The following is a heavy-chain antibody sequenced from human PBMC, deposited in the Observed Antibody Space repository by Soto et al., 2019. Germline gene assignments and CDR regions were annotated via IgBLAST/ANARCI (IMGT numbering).Heavy chain of an antibody. CDR3: ARDKGVEMSTVTEYYFDY. V-gene: IGHV3-23*01. CDR2: VSASGLNT. J-gene: IGHJ4*02. D-gene: IGHD4-4*01. Sequence: GKGLEWVSGVSASGLNTDYADTVKGRFYISRDNSKNTVSLHMNSLRAEDTAFYYCARDKGVEMSTVTEYYFDYRGQGTPVPVSS.